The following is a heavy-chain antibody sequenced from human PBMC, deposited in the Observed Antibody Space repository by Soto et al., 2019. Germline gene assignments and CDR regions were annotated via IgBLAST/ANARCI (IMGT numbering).Heavy chain of an antibody. V-gene: IGHV4-38-2*02. D-gene: IGHD1-26*01. Sequence: PSETLSLTCAVSGYSIGSGYYWGWIRQPPGKGLEWIGSIYHSGSTYYNPSLKSRVTISVDTSKNQFSLKLSSVTAADTAVYYCARDPSGSYYFDYWGQGTLVTVSS. J-gene: IGHJ4*02. CDR1: GYSIGSGYY. CDR3: ARDPSGSYYFDY. CDR2: IYHSGST.